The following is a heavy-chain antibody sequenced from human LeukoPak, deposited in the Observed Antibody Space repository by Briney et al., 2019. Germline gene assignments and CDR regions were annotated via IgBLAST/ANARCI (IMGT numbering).Heavy chain of an antibody. V-gene: IGHV3-21*01. CDR1: GLTSSSYS. J-gene: IGHJ4*02. CDR3: AREGGYSYGWYFDY. CDR2: ISSSSSYI. Sequence: GGSLRLSCAASGLTSSSYSMNWVRQAPGKGLEWVSSISSSSSYIYYADSVKGRFTISRDNAKNSLYLQMNSLRAEDTAVYYCAREGGYSYGWYFDYWGQGTLVTVSS. D-gene: IGHD5-18*01.